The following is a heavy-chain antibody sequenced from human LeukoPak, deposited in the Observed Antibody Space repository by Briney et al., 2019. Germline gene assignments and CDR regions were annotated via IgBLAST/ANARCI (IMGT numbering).Heavy chain of an antibody. CDR3: AKDPTLITFGGGRDWFDP. V-gene: IGHV3-20*04. CDR2: INWNGGST. CDR1: GFTFDDYG. J-gene: IGHJ5*02. D-gene: IGHD3-16*01. Sequence: GGSLRLSCAASGFTFDDYGMSWVRQAPGKGLEWVSGINWNGGSTGYADSVKGRFTISRDNAKNSLYLQMNSLRAEDTAVYYCAKDPTLITFGGGRDWFDPWGQGTLVTVSS.